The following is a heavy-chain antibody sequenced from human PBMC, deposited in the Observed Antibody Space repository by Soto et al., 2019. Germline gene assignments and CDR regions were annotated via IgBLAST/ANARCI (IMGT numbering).Heavy chain of an antibody. CDR2: IKSKTNGGTT. V-gene: IGHV3-15*01. CDR1: GFTFSNAW. J-gene: IGHJ4*02. CDR3: TTDDPINRN. Sequence: EVQLVESGGGLVQAGESLRVSCAASGFTFSNAWMSWVRQAPGRELEWVGRIKSKTNGGTTDYAAPVKGRFSISRDDSKNTLYLQMNSLKTEDTAVYYCTTDDPINRNWGQGTLVTVSS.